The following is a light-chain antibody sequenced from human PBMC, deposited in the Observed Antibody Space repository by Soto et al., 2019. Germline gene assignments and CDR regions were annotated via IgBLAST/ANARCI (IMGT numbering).Light chain of an antibody. Sequence: QSALTQPASVSGSPGQSIAISCTGTSSDVGIYNYVSWYQQHPGKVPKLIIYEVTNRPSGVSNRFSGSKSGNTASLIISGLQAEDEADYYCTSYTTSSTRVFGTGTQLTVL. CDR3: TSYTTSSTRV. V-gene: IGLV2-14*01. CDR2: EVT. J-gene: IGLJ1*01. CDR1: SSDVGIYNY.